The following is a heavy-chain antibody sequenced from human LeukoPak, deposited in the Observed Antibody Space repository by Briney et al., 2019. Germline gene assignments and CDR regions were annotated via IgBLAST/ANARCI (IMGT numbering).Heavy chain of an antibody. CDR1: GDSISSTNW. CDR2: IYYSGST. V-gene: IGHV4-4*02. J-gene: IGHJ4*02. D-gene: IGHD3-16*02. CDR3: ARGGLGELSYAFDY. Sequence: PSGTLSLTCGVSGDSISSTNWWTWVRQPPGKGLEWIGYIYYSGSTNYNPSLKSRVTISVDTSKNQFSLKLSSVTAADTAVYYCARGGLGELSYAFDYWGQGTLVTVSS.